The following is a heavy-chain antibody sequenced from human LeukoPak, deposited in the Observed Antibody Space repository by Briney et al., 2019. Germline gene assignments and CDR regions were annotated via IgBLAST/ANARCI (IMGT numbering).Heavy chain of an antibody. Sequence: SVKVSCKASGGTFSSYAISWVRQAPGQGREWIGRIIPIFGTANYAQKFQGRVTITTDESTSTAYMELSSLRSEDTAVYYCAREGGIAVAGSDGTFDYWGQGTLVTVSS. V-gene: IGHV1-69*05. CDR2: IIPIFGTA. CDR3: AREGGIAVAGSDGTFDY. D-gene: IGHD6-19*01. J-gene: IGHJ4*02. CDR1: GGTFSSYA.